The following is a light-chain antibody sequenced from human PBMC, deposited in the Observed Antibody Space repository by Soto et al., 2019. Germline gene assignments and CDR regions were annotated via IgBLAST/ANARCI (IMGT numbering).Light chain of an antibody. CDR2: EVN. Sequence: QSVLTQPRSVFGSPGQSVTISCTGTTSDVGGYNYVSWYQQYQVKAPKLIISEVNKRPSGVPDRFSGSKSVNTASLTISGLQAEDEAESYAGSYSLFGGGTKVTVL. CDR1: TSDVGGYNY. J-gene: IGLJ2*01. CDR3: GSYSL. V-gene: IGLV2-11*01.